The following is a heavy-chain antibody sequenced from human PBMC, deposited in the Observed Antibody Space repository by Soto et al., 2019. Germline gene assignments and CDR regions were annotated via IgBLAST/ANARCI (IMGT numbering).Heavy chain of an antibody. CDR1: GFAFSNYA. D-gene: IGHD6-6*01. Sequence: LRLSCAASGFAFSNYAMGWVRQAPGKGLEWVSSISTSIGATYYADSVEGRFTISRDDSKDTLYLQMNSLRAEDSAVYYCAKDRTVAARNFDYWGQGTQVTVSS. CDR2: ISTSIGAT. J-gene: IGHJ4*02. V-gene: IGHV3-23*01. CDR3: AKDRTVAARNFDY.